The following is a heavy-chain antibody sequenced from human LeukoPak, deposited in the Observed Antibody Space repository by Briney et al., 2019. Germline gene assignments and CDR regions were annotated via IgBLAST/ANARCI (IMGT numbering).Heavy chain of an antibody. Sequence: GGSLRLSCAASGFTFSDYYMSWIRQAPGKGLEGVSYISSSGSTIYYADSVKGRFTISRDNAKNSLYLQMNSLRAEDTAVYYCATQADYDFWSGYDIWGQGTMVTVSS. J-gene: IGHJ3*02. V-gene: IGHV3-11*01. CDR1: GFTFSDYY. CDR3: ATQADYDFWSGYDI. D-gene: IGHD3-3*01. CDR2: ISSSGSTI.